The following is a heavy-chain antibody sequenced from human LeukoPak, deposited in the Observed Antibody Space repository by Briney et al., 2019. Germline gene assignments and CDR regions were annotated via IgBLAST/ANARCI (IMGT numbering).Heavy chain of an antibody. CDR3: ARVYIENYYYYMDV. Sequence: SETLSLTCTVSGGSISSCYWSWIRQPPGKGLEWIGYIYYSGSTNYNPSLKSRVTISVDTSKNQFSLKLSSVTAADTAVYYCARVYIENYYYYMDVWGKGTTVTVSS. J-gene: IGHJ6*03. V-gene: IGHV4-59*01. CDR2: IYYSGST. CDR1: GGSISSCY. D-gene: IGHD1-1*01.